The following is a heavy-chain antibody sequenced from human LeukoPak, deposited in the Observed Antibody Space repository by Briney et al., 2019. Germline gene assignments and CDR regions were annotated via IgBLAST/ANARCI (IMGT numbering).Heavy chain of an antibody. V-gene: IGHV4-59*01. J-gene: IGHJ4*02. Sequence: SETLSLTCTVSGGSISSYYWSWIRQPPGKGLEWSGYIYYSGSTNYNPSLKSRVTISVDTSKNQFSLKLSSVTAADTAVYYCARGRYDSSGYSDYWGQGTLVTVSS. CDR1: GGSISSYY. CDR2: IYYSGST. D-gene: IGHD3-22*01. CDR3: ARGRYDSSGYSDY.